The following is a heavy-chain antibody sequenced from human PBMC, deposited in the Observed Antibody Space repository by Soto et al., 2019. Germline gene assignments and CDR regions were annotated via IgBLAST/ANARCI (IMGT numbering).Heavy chain of an antibody. J-gene: IGHJ4*02. D-gene: IGHD6-19*01. CDR3: ARVSGWYVLDY. Sequence: QVQLVQSGAEEKKPGASVKVSCKASGYTFTSYAMHWVRQAPGQRLEWMGWINAGNGNTKYSQKFQGRVTITRDTSASTANMELSSLRSEDTAVYSCARVSGWYVLDYWGQGTLVTVSS. CDR1: GYTFTSYA. CDR2: INAGNGNT. V-gene: IGHV1-3*05.